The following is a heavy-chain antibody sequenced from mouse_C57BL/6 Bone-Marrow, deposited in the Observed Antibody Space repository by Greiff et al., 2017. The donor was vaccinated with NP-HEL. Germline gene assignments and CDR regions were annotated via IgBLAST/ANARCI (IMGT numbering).Heavy chain of an antibody. D-gene: IGHD3-2*02. CDR1: GYTFTSYW. J-gene: IGHJ3*01. Sequence: QVQLQQPGAELVKPGASVKLSCKASGYTFTSYWMHWVKQRPGQGLEWIGMIHPNSGSTNYNEKFKSKATLTVDKSSSTAYMQLSSLTSEDSAVYYWARLDSSGAWFAYWGQGTLVTVSA. CDR3: ARLDSSGAWFAY. V-gene: IGHV1-64*01. CDR2: IHPNSGST.